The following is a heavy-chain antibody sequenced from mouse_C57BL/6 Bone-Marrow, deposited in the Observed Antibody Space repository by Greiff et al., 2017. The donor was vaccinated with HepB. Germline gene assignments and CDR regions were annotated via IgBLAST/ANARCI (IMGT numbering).Heavy chain of an antibody. CDR2: ISYDGSN. CDR3: ARTIGPP. V-gene: IGHV3-6*01. CDR1: GYSITSGYY. Sequence: EVQLQQSGPGLVKPSQSLSLTCSVTGYSITSGYYWNWIRQFPGNKLEWMGYISYDGSNNYNPSLKNRISITRDTSKNQFFLKLNSVTTEDTATYYCARTIGPPWGQGTLVTVSA. J-gene: IGHJ3*01.